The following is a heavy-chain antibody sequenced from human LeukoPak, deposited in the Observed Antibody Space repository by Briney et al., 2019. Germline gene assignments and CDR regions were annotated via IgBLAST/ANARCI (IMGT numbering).Heavy chain of an antibody. CDR3: ARDSSSNGDLDY. V-gene: IGHV3-30*04. J-gene: IGHJ4*02. Sequence: GGSLRLPCAASGFTFSSYVMHWVRQAPGKGLEWVALTSTDGSNKYYADSVKGRFTISRDNSMNTLYLQVNSLRAEDTAIYYCARDSSSNGDLDYWGQGTLVTVSS. CDR2: TSTDGSNK. D-gene: IGHD2-2*01. CDR1: GFTFSSYV.